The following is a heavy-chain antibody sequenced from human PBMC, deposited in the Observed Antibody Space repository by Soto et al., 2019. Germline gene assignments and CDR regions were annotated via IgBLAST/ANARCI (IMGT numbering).Heavy chain of an antibody. CDR2: ISKSGDGI. J-gene: IGHJ6*02. CDR1: GFTFSNHA. V-gene: IGHV3-23*01. CDR3: ARDKEYYYGSGSPQYGMDV. Sequence: GGSLRLSCAVSGFTFSNHAMSWVRQAPGKGLEKVSVISKSGDGIYNADSVKGRFTISRDNSKDTLYLQMDSLRAEDTAVYYCARDKEYYYGSGSPQYGMDVWGQGTTVTVSS. D-gene: IGHD3-10*01.